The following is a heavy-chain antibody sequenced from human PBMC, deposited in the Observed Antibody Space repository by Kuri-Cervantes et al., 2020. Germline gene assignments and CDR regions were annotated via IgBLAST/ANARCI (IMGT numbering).Heavy chain of an antibody. Sequence: GGSLRLSCAASGFTFSSYAMHWVRQAPGEGLEWVAVISYDGSNKYYADSVKGRFTISRDNSKNTLYLQMNSLSAEDTAVYYCARDSTPFTVTTDAFDIWGQGTMVTVSS. D-gene: IGHD4-17*01. CDR2: ISYDGSNK. CDR1: GFTFSSYA. CDR3: ARDSTPFTVTTDAFDI. V-gene: IGHV3-30*01. J-gene: IGHJ3*02.